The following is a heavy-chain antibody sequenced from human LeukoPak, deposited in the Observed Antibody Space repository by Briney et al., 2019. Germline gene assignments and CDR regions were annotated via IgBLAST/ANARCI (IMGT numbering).Heavy chain of an antibody. Sequence: PGRSLRLSCAASGFTFSSYGMHWVRQAPGKGLEWVAVISYDGSNKYYADSVKGRFTISRDNSKNTLYLQMNSLRAEDTAAYYCAKGSGSYSRNGPGYWGQGTLVTVSS. J-gene: IGHJ4*02. CDR1: GFTFSSYG. CDR3: AKGSGSYSRNGPGY. D-gene: IGHD1-26*01. CDR2: ISYDGSNK. V-gene: IGHV3-30*18.